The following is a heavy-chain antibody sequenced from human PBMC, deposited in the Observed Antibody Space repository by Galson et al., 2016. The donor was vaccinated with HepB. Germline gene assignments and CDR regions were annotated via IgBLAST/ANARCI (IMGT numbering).Heavy chain of an antibody. J-gene: IGHJ6*03. CDR3: ATGIVVAGKMYYNYMDV. CDR2: LYSGEDT. Sequence: SETLSLTCIVSGGSISSDSYWGWIRQTPGRGLEWIGSLYSGEDTYYNPSLKSRVTISADTSRNQFSLRLDSVTAADTGVYECATGIVVAGKMYYNYMDVWGKGTTVTVSS. D-gene: IGHD6-19*01. CDR1: GGSISSDSY. V-gene: IGHV4-39*01.